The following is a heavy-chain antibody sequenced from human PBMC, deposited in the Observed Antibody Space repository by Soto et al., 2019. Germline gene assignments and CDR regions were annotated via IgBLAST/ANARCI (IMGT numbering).Heavy chain of an antibody. CDR1: GYTFTSYG. D-gene: IGHD4-17*01. Sequence: QVQLVQSGSEVKKPGASVKVSCKASGYTFTSYGISWVRQAPGQGLEWMGWISAYNGNTNYAQKLQGRVTMTTDTSTSTAYIELRSLRSDHTAVYYCAREGQHPLRDWYFDLWGRGTLVTVSS. V-gene: IGHV1-18*01. CDR2: ISAYNGNT. CDR3: AREGQHPLRDWYFDL. J-gene: IGHJ2*01.